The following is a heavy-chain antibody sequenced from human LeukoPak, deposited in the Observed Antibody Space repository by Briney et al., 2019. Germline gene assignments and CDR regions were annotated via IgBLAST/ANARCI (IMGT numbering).Heavy chain of an antibody. D-gene: IGHD3-10*01. CDR2: IYSGGST. J-gene: IGHJ3*02. V-gene: IGHV3-53*01. CDR1: GFTVSSNY. Sequence: GGSLRLSCAASGFTVSSNYMSWVRQAPGKGLEWVSVIYSGGSTYYADSVKGRFTISRDNSKNSLYLQMNSLRAEDTAVYYCARDWFGSSIGAFDIWGQGTMVTVSS. CDR3: ARDWFGSSIGAFDI.